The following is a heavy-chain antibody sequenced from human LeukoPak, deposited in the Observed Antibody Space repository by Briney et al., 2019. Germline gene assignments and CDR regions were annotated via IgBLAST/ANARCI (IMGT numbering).Heavy chain of an antibody. CDR3: ARGPGYSSSWYGGLFYYYGMDV. J-gene: IGHJ6*02. CDR2: MNPNSGNT. CDR1: GYTFTSYD. D-gene: IGHD6-13*01. Sequence: GASVKISCKASGYTFTSYDINWVRQATGQGLEWMGWMNPNSGNTGYAQKFQGRVTMTRNTSISTAYMELSSLRSEDTAVYYCARGPGYSSSWYGGLFYYYGMDVWGQGTTVTVSS. V-gene: IGHV1-8*01.